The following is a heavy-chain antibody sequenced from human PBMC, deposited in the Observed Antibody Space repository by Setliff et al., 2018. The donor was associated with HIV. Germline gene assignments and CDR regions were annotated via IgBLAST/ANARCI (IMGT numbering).Heavy chain of an antibody. D-gene: IGHD5-12*01. J-gene: IGHJ4*02. CDR2: IYWHGGG. Sequence: ESGPTLVNPTQTLTLTCTFSGFSLSTSGVGVGWIRQPPGKALEWLAIIYWHGGGRYSPYLKSRLTITKDTSKNQVVLTMTNIDPVDTATYYCAHRPNSGYDLNFDYWGQGIQVTVSS. CDR3: AHRPNSGYDLNFDY. V-gene: IGHV2-5*01. CDR1: GFSLSTSGVG.